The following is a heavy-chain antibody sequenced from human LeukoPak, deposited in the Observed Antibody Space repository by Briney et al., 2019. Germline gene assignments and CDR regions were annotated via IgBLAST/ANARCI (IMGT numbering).Heavy chain of an antibody. CDR1: GGSFSGYY. J-gene: IGHJ5*02. Sequence: PSETLSLICAVYGGSFSGYYWSWTRQPPGKGLEWIGEINHSGSTNYNPSLKSRVTTLVDTYKNQFSLKLSSVTAADTAVYYCARGLGYSSFNWFDPWGQGTLVTVSS. D-gene: IGHD6-13*01. V-gene: IGHV4-34*01. CDR2: INHSGST. CDR3: ARGLGYSSFNWFDP.